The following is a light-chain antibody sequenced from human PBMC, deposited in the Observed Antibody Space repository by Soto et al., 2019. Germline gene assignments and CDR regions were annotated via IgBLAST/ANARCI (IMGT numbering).Light chain of an antibody. CDR3: QQYDSSSSWT. CDR2: EAS. J-gene: IGKJ1*01. CDR1: QSVSSY. V-gene: IGKV1-5*01. Sequence: DIQMTQSPSTLSASVGDRVTITCRASQSVSSYLAWYQHKPGKAPKLLIYEASSLEGGVPSRFSGSRSGTEFTLTLSSLQPDDFATYYCQQYDSSSSWTFGQGNKVEI.